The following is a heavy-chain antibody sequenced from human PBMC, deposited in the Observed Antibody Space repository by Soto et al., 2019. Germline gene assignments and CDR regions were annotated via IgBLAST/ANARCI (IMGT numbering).Heavy chain of an antibody. CDR1: GFTFSSYA. J-gene: IGHJ5*02. CDR3: ARDWIKLADPFNWFDP. Sequence: QVQLVESGGGVVQPGRSLRLSCAASGFTFSSYAMHWVRQAPGKGLEWVAVISYDGSNKYYADSVKGRFTISRDNSKNTLYLPMNSLRAEYTAVYYAARDWIKLADPFNWFDPWGQGTLVAVS. CDR2: ISYDGSNK. V-gene: IGHV3-30-3*01. D-gene: IGHD1-1*01.